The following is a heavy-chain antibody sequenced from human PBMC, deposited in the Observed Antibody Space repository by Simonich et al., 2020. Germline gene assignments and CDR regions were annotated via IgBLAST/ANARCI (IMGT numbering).Heavy chain of an antibody. Sequence: QVQLVQSGAEVKKPGASVKVSCKASGYTFTGYYMHWVRQAPGQGLEWMGRINPNVGGTNYAQKFQGRVTMTRDTSISTAYMELSRLRSEDTAVYYCARVRSGYDDYWGQGTLVTVSS. CDR3: ARVRSGYDDY. CDR2: INPNVGGT. J-gene: IGHJ4*02. CDR1: GYTFTGYY. D-gene: IGHD5-12*01. V-gene: IGHV1-2*06.